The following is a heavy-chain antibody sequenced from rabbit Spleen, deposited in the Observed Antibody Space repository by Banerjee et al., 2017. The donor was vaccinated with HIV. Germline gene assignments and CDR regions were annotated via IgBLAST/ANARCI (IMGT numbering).Heavy chain of an antibody. Sequence: QALEESGGDLVKPGASLTLTCTASGFSLSSSDYMCWVRQAPGKGLEWISCIAGSGSGFTYSATWAEGRFTCSKTSSTTVTLQMTSLTVADTATYFCARDTGTSFSTYGMDLWGPGTLVT. V-gene: IGHV1S40*01. CDR1: GFSLSSSDY. CDR3: ARDTGTSFSTYGMDL. CDR2: IAGSGSGFT. J-gene: IGHJ6*01. D-gene: IGHD7-1*01.